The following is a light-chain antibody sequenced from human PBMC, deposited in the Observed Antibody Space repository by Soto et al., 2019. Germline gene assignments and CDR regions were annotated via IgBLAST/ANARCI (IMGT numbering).Light chain of an antibody. CDR1: QTVSSF. Sequence: IVLTQSPATLSLSPGERATLSCRASQTVSSFLAWYQQKPGQAPRLLIYDSSNRAPGIPARFSVSGSGTDFTLTISSLEPEEFAVYYCQQRTNWPWTFGQGTKVEIK. CDR2: DSS. V-gene: IGKV3-11*01. CDR3: QQRTNWPWT. J-gene: IGKJ1*01.